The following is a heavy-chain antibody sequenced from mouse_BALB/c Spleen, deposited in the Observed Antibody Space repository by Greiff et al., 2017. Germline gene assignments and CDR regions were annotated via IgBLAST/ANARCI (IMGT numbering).Heavy chain of an antibody. CDR1: GFTFSSFG. V-gene: IGHV5-17*02. CDR2: ISSGSSTI. CDR3: ARRTVVADFDV. D-gene: IGHD1-1*01. Sequence: EVQGVESGGGLVQPGGSRKLSCAASGFTFSSFGMHWVRQAPEKGLEWVAYISSGSSTIYYADTVKGRFTISRDNPKNTLFLQMTSLRSEDTAMYYCARRTVVADFDVWGAGTTVTVSS. J-gene: IGHJ1*01.